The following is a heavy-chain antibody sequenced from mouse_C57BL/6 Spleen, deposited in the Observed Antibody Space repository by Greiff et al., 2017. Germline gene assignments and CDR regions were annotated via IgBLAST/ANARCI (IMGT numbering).Heavy chain of an antibody. Sequence: QVQLQQPGAELVMPGASVKLSCKASGYTFTSYWMHWVKQRPGQGLEWIGEIDPSDSYTNYNQKFKGKSTLTVDKSSSTAYMQLSSLTSEDSAVYYCARSGYYYGSRYYFDCWGQGTTLTVSS. D-gene: IGHD1-1*01. CDR1: GYTFTSYW. V-gene: IGHV1-69*01. CDR2: IDPSDSYT. CDR3: ARSGYYYGSRYYFDC. J-gene: IGHJ2*01.